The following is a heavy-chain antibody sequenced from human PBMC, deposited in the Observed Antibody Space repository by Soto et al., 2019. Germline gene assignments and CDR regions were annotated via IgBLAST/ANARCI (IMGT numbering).Heavy chain of an antibody. V-gene: IGHV4-31*03. J-gene: IGHJ5*02. CDR1: GGSISSGGTGSY. D-gene: IGHD1-1*01. CDR3: ASGHDAYKVRS. CDR2: IYYTGNT. Sequence: QVQLQESGPGLVKPSQTLSLTCTVSGGSISSGGTGSYWTWIRQLPGKGLEWIGYIYYTGNTYYHPSLKSRPTISIDTYENQFSLKLTSVTAADTAVYFCASGHDAYKVRSWGQGTLVTVSS.